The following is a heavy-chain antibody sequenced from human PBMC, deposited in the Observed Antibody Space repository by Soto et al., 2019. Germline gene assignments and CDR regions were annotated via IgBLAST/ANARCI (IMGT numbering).Heavy chain of an antibody. CDR1: GGSISSGGYY. V-gene: IGHV4-31*03. J-gene: IGHJ4*02. Sequence: SETLSLTCTVSGGSISSGGYYWSLIPKHPGKGLEWIGYIYYSGSTYYNPSLKSRVTISVDTSKNQFSLKLSSVTAAETAVYYCARESRLDYYESSGPLDYWGQGTLVTVSS. D-gene: IGHD3-22*01. CDR3: ARESRLDYYESSGPLDY. CDR2: IYYSGST.